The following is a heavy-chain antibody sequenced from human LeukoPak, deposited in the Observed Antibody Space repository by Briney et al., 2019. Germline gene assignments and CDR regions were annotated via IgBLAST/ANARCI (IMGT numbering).Heavy chain of an antibody. Sequence: SQTLSLTCTVSGGSISSGGYYWSWIRQHPGKGLEWIGYIYYSGSTYYNPSLKSRVTISVDTSNNQFSLKLNSVTAAGTAVYYCARDGGGSLYGMDVRGQGTTVTVSS. J-gene: IGHJ6*02. CDR2: IYYSGST. D-gene: IGHD2-15*01. V-gene: IGHV4-31*03. CDR1: GGSISSGGYY. CDR3: ARDGGGSLYGMDV.